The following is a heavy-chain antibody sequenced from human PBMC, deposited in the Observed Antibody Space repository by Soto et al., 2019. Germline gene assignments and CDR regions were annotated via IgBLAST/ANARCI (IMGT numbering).Heavy chain of an antibody. J-gene: IGHJ6*03. D-gene: IGHD3-22*01. CDR3: ARDGGVYYDSSGSRPYYYYYYYMDV. CDR1: GFTFSSYG. V-gene: IGHV3-33*01. Sequence: PGGSLRLSCAASGFTFSSYGMHWVRQAPGKGLAWVAVIWYDGSNKYYADSVKGRFTISRDNSKNTLYLQMNSLRAEDTAVYYCARDGGVYYDSSGSRPYYYYYYYMDVWGKGTTVTVSS. CDR2: IWYDGSNK.